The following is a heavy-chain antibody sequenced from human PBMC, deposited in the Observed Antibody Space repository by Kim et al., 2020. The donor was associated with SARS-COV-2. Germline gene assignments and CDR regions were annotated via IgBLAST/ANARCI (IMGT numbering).Heavy chain of an antibody. Sequence: KYYADSVKGRLTISRDNSKNTLYLQMNSLRAEDKAVYYCARDLTIAAADYWGQGTLVTVSS. CDR2: K. D-gene: IGHD6-13*01. V-gene: IGHV3-33*01. CDR3: ARDLTIAAADY. J-gene: IGHJ4*02.